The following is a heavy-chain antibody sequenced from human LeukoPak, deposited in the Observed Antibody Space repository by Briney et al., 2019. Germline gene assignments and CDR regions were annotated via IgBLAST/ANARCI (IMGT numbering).Heavy chain of an antibody. J-gene: IGHJ4*02. D-gene: IGHD3-16*01. CDR1: GYTFTGYY. V-gene: IGHV1-2*02. CDR3: ARKVGSPIMGIGY. CDR2: INPNSGGT. Sequence: ASVKVSCKASGYTFTGYYMHWVRQAPGQGLEWMGWINPNSGGTNYAQKFQGRVTMTRDTSISTAYMELGRLRSDDTAVYYCARKVGSPIMGIGYWGQGTLVTVSS.